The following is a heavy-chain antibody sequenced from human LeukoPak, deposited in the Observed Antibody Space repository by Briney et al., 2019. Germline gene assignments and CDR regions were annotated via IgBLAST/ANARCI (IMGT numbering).Heavy chain of an antibody. D-gene: IGHD5-12*01. CDR2: IRYDGSNK. CDR1: GFTFSSYG. V-gene: IGHV3-30*02. Sequence: HAGGSLRLSCAASGFTFSSYGMHWVRQAPGKGLEWVAFIRYDGSNKYYADSVKGRFTISRDNSKNTLYLQMNSLRAEDTAVYYCAKDYSGSAYYFDYWGQGTLVTVSS. CDR3: AKDYSGSAYYFDY. J-gene: IGHJ4*02.